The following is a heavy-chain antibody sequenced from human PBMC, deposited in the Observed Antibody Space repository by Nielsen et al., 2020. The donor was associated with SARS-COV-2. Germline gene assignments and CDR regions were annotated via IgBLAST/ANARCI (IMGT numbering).Heavy chain of an antibody. J-gene: IGHJ2*01. CDR2: ITMSGAYM. CDR1: GFRFTSYS. V-gene: IGHV3-21*06. CDR3: ARDQDGGAATSNWYFDL. Sequence: LKISCAASGFRFTSYSMNWVRQAPGKGLEWVASITMSGAYMYYADSVRGRFTVSRDNAENSLYLQMNSLRDEDTAVYYCARDQDGGAATSNWYFDLWGRGTLVIVSS. D-gene: IGHD6-25*01.